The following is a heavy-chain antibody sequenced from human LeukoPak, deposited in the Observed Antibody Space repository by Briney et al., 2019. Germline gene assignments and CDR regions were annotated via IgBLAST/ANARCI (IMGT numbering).Heavy chain of an antibody. J-gene: IGHJ4*02. CDR3: ARGMGVVVVPAAKANIDY. D-gene: IGHD2-2*01. CDR1: GFTFGDYA. Sequence: GGSLRLSCTASGFTFGDYAMNWVRQAPGKGLEWVSYISSSSSTIYYADSVKGRFTISRDNAKNSLYLQMNSLRAEDTAVYYYARGMGVVVVPAAKANIDYWGQGTLVTVSS. V-gene: IGHV3-48*01. CDR2: ISSSSSTI.